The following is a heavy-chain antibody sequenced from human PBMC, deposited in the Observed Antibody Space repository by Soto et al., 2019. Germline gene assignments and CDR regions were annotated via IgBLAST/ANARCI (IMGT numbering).Heavy chain of an antibody. Sequence: QVQLQQWGAGLLKPSETLSLTCAVYGGSFSGYYWSWIRQPPGKGLEWIGEINHSGSTNYNPSLKSRVXXSXDXXKNQFSLKLSSVTAADPAVYECARFSIAVADAFDIWGQGTMVTVSS. CDR1: GGSFSGYY. J-gene: IGHJ3*02. V-gene: IGHV4-34*01. CDR2: INHSGST. CDR3: ARFSIAVADAFDI. D-gene: IGHD6-19*01.